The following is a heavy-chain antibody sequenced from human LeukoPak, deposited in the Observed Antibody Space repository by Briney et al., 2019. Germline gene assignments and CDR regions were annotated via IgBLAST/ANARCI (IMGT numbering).Heavy chain of an antibody. CDR1: GFTFSSYG. CDR2: IWYDGSNK. J-gene: IGHJ4*02. CDR3: ARANGYYDFWSGHLDY. D-gene: IGHD3-3*01. V-gene: IGHV3-33*01. Sequence: GGSLRLSCAASGFTFSSYGMHWVRQAPGKGLEWVAVIWYDGSNKYYADSVKGRFTISRDNSKNTLYLQMNSLRAEDTAVYYCARANGYYDFWSGHLDYWGQGTLVTVSS.